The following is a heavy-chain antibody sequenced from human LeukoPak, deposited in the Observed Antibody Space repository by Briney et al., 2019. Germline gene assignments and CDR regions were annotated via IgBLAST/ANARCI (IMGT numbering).Heavy chain of an antibody. V-gene: IGHV3-74*01. D-gene: IGHD3-10*01. CDR1: GFTFSNYW. J-gene: IGHJ4*02. CDR2: IENDGSST. Sequence: GGSLRLSCVASGFTFSNYWMHWVRQAPGKGLVWVSRIENDGSSTSYADSVKGRFTISRDNAKNTLYLQMNNLRAEDTAVYYCTRGFGSGNSLPFDSWGQGTLVTVSS. CDR3: TRGFGSGNSLPFDS.